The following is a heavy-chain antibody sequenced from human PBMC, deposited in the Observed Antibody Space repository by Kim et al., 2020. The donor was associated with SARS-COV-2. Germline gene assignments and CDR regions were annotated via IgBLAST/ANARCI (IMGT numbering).Heavy chain of an antibody. J-gene: IGHJ4*02. CDR2: ISGSGGST. CDR1: GFTFSSYA. Sequence: GGSLRLSCAASGFTFSSYAMSWVRQAPGKGLEWVSAISGSGGSTYYADSVKGRFTISRDNSKNTLYLQMNSLRAEDTAVYYCARRPYSSGWYFVYWGQGTLVTVSS. V-gene: IGHV3-23*01. D-gene: IGHD6-19*01. CDR3: ARRPYSSGWYFVY.